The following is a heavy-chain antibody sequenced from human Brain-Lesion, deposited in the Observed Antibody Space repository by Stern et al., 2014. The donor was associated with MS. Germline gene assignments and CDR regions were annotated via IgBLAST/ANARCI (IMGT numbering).Heavy chain of an antibody. D-gene: IGHD3-10*01. CDR3: ARGERWFDS. CDR1: GFTFSNYW. V-gene: IGHV3-74*02. J-gene: IGHJ5*01. CDR2: VNNDGGRT. Sequence: EVQLVESGGGLVQPGGSLRLSCAASGFTFSNYWIHWVRQAPGKGLEWISRVNNDGGRTSYAHSVQGRVTMSRDTAKNTLYLQMNSLRVEDTAIYYCARGERWFDSWGQGTLVTVSS.